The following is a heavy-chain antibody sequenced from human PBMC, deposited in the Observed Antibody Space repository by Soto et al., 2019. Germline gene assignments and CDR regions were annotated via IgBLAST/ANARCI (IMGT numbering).Heavy chain of an antibody. CDR3: ARKDYYGAGVYYFDH. D-gene: IGHD3-10*01. CDR2: INAANGDT. Sequence: GASVKVCCKASGYTFTAYPMHWVRQAPGQRLEWMGWINAANGDTGYSQKFHDRVTFTRDTSATTVYMELSSLTSEDTAVYYCARKDYYGAGVYYFDHWGQGTLVTVSS. J-gene: IGHJ4*02. CDR1: GYTFTAYP. V-gene: IGHV1-3*01.